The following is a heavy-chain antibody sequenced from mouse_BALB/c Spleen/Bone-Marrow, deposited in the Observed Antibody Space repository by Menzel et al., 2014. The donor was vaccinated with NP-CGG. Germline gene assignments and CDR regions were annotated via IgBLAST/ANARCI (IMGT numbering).Heavy chain of an antibody. J-gene: IGHJ3*01. CDR1: GFTFSSYG. CDR2: INVKGDTT. D-gene: IGHD2-4*01. Sequence: DVMLVESGGGLVQPGGSLKLSCAASGFTFSSYGMSWVRQTADKRLEMIATINVKGDTTYNPDSVKGRFTISRDNVKNTLYLQMSSLKSEDTAMYYCARGYDYSSWFAYWGQGTLVTVSA. V-gene: IGHV5-6-3*01. CDR3: ARGYDYSSWFAY.